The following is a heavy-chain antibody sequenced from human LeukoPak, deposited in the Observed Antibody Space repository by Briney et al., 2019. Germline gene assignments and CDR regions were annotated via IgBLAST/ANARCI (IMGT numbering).Heavy chain of an antibody. J-gene: IGHJ6*03. CDR2: INHSGST. CDR3: ARSIVVVPAAMGDYYYYMDV. D-gene: IGHD2-2*01. V-gene: IGHV4-34*01. CDR1: GGSFSGYY. Sequence: SETLSLTCAVYGGSFSGYYWSWIRQPPGKGLEWIGEINHSGSTNYNPSLKSRVTISVDTSKNQFSLKLSSVTAADTAVYYCARSIVVVPAAMGDYYYYMDVWGKGTTVTVSS.